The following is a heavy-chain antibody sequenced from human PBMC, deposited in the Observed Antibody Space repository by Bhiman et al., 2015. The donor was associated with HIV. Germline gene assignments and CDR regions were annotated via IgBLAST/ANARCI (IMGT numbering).Heavy chain of an antibody. V-gene: IGHV3-30*18. CDR3: VKPKVKGRATVGFDY. Sequence: QVQLVQSGGGLVQPGRSLRLSCVASGFRFSFHGMHWVRQAPGKGLEWVAVVSDDGSDQKYVDSVKGRLTISRDNSKNTVYLQMNSLRSEDTAVYFCVKPKVKGRATVGFDYWGQKGTLVTVSS. CDR1: GFRFSFHG. J-gene: IGHJ4*03. D-gene: IGHD1-26*01. CDR2: VSDDGSDQ.